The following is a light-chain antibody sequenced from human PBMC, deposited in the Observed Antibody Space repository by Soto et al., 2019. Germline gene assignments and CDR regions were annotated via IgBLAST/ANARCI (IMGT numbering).Light chain of an antibody. V-gene: IGKV3-15*01. Sequence: EIVMTQSPATLSVSPGERATLSCRASQSVGTDLAWYQQKPGQTPRLLIYGASTRATGVPASFSGSGSGTEFTLTINSLQSEDFAVYYCQQYNTGGTFGQGTKVEIK. J-gene: IGKJ1*01. CDR3: QQYNTGGT. CDR2: GAS. CDR1: QSVGTD.